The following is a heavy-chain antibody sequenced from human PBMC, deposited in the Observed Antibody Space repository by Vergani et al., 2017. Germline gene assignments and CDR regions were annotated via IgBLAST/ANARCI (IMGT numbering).Heavy chain of an antibody. J-gene: IGHJ4*02. Sequence: QVQLQESGPGLVKPSQTLSLTCTVSGGSISSGSYYWSWIRQPAGKGLEWIGRIYTSGSTNYNPSLKSRVTISVDTSKNQFSLKLSSVTAADTAVYYCARVQGPGVDYWGQGTLVTVSS. V-gene: IGHV4-61*02. CDR3: ARVQGPGVDY. D-gene: IGHD1-14*01. CDR2: IYTSGST. CDR1: GGSISSGSYY.